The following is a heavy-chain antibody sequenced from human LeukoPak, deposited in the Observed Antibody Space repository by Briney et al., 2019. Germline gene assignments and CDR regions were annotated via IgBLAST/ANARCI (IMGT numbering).Heavy chain of an antibody. Sequence: PGGSLRLSCAASGFTFSSYALTWVRQAPGKGLEWVSGISASGAGTYYADSVKGRFTISRDNSKNTLYLQMTSLRADDTAVYYCAKIPETLWFGELWGQGTLVTVSS. J-gene: IGHJ4*02. V-gene: IGHV3-23*01. CDR2: ISASGAGT. CDR1: GFTFSSYA. CDR3: AKIPETLWFGEL. D-gene: IGHD3-10*01.